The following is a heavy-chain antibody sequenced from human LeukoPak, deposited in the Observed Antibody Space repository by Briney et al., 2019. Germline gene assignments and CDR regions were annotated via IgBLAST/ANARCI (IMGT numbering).Heavy chain of an antibody. CDR3: ARGGPYCSSTSCYWGAYYFDY. V-gene: IGHV3-21*01. J-gene: IGHJ4*02. D-gene: IGHD2-2*01. CDR1: GFTFSSYS. Sequence: PGGSLRLSRAASGFTFSSYSMNWVRQAPGKGLEWVSSISSSSSYIYYADSVKGRFTISRDNAKNSLYLQMNSLRAEDTAVYYCARGGPYCSSTSCYWGAYYFDYWGQGTLVTVSS. CDR2: ISSSSSYI.